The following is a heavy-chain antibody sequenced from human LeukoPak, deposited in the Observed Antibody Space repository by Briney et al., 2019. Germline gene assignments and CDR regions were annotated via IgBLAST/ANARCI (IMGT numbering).Heavy chain of an antibody. CDR1: GFTISSNY. CDR3: ARVRWELRGPFDY. Sequence: GGSLRLSCAASGFTISSNYMSWVRQAPGKGLEWVSVIYSSGSTYYADSVKGRFTISRDNSKNTLHLQMNTLRAEDTAVCYCARVRWELRGPFDYWGQGTLVTVSS. CDR2: IYSSGST. D-gene: IGHD1-26*01. J-gene: IGHJ4*02. V-gene: IGHV3-53*01.